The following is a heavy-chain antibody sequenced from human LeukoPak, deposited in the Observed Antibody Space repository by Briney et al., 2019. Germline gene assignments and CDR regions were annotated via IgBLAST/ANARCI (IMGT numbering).Heavy chain of an antibody. V-gene: IGHV3-23*01. J-gene: IGHJ4*02. CDR1: GFTLSSDA. D-gene: IGHD3-3*01. CDR3: AKGAPYDFWSGYYYY. Sequence: GGSLRLSCAASGFTLSSDAMSWVRQAPGKGLEWVSAISGSGGSTYYADSVKGRFTISRDNSKNTLYLQMNSLSAEDTAVYSCAKGAPYDFWSGYYYYWGQGTLVTVSS. CDR2: ISGSGGST.